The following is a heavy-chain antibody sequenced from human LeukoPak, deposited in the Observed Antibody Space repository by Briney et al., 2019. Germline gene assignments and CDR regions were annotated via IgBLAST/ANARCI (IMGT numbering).Heavy chain of an antibody. Sequence: SETLSLTCTVSGGSISSYYWSWIRQPPGKGLEWIGYIYYSGSTNYNPSLKSRVTISVDTSKNQSSLKLSSVTAADTAVYYCARAGDWYSSSWYDTNYYYYGMDVWGQGTTVTVSS. CDR3: ARAGDWYSSSWYDTNYYYYGMDV. J-gene: IGHJ6*02. CDR2: IYYSGST. V-gene: IGHV4-59*01. CDR1: GGSISSYY. D-gene: IGHD6-13*01.